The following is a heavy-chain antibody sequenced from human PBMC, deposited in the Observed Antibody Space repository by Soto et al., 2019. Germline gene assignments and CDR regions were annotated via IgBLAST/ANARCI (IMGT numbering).Heavy chain of an antibody. CDR3: ARIQGTRMAPTDY. J-gene: IGHJ4*02. CDR2: IDWDDDK. Sequence: SGPTLGNPTQPLTLTCTFSGFSLITIAICVSWLRQPPGKALVWLALIDWDDDKYYSTSLRTRLTISKDTSKNQVVLTMTNMDPVDTATYYCARIQGTRMAPTDYWGQGTLVTVSS. V-gene: IGHV2-70*01. D-gene: IGHD5-12*01. CDR1: GFSLITIAIC.